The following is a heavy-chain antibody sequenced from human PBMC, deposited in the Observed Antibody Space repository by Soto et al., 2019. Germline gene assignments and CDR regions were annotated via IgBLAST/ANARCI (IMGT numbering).Heavy chain of an antibody. J-gene: IGHJ5*02. CDR1: GGSFSDHY. V-gene: IGHV4-34*01. Sequence: QVQLQQWGAGLLKPSETLSLTCAVYGGSFSDHYWIWIRQPPGKGLEWIGEIHLSGRTNYNPSLKSRVTISRDTSKNQFSVKLSSVTAADTAVYYCTRTPTRGASAWFDPWGQGTRVSVSS. D-gene: IGHD1-26*01. CDR2: IHLSGRT. CDR3: TRTPTRGASAWFDP.